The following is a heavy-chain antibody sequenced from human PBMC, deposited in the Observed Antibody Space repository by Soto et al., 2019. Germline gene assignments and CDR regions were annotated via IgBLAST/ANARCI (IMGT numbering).Heavy chain of an antibody. CDR3: ARKQLWSPFDI. J-gene: IGHJ3*02. CDR1: GGSISSYY. V-gene: IGHV4-59*01. D-gene: IGHD5-18*01. Sequence: SETLSLTCTVSGGSISSYYWSWIRQPPGKGLEWIGYIYYSGSTNYNPSLKSRVTISVDTSKNQFSLKLSSVTAADTAVYYCARKQLWSPFDIWGQGTMVTV. CDR2: IYYSGST.